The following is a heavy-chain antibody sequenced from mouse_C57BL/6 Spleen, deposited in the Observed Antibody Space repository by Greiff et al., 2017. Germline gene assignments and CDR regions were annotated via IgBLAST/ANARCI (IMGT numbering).Heavy chain of an antibody. D-gene: IGHD1-1*01. CDR1: GYTFTSYW. Sequence: QVQLQQPGAELVRPGSSVKLSCKASGYTFTSYWMHWVKQRPIQGLEWIGNIDPSDSETHYNQKFKDKATLTVDKSSSTAYMQLSSLTSEDSAVYYCARKRADYYGSSPYWYCDVWGTGTTVTVSS. V-gene: IGHV1-52*01. CDR2: IDPSDSET. CDR3: ARKRADYYGSSPYWYCDV. J-gene: IGHJ1*03.